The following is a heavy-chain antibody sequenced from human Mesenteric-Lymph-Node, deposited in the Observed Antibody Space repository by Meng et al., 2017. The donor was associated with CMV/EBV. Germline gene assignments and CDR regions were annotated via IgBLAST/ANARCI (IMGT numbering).Heavy chain of an antibody. CDR1: GYTFINYQ. V-gene: IGHV1-46*01. D-gene: IGHD4-23*01. Sequence: SGYTFINYQLRWVRQAPGQGLEWVAALSPSSGFTVYAQRFQGRVTMTGDTSTNIVYMELSSLTSDDTAVYYCVRQSGYGGNYYYFDYWGQGTLVTVSS. CDR2: LSPSSGFT. CDR3: VRQSGYGGNYYYFDY. J-gene: IGHJ4*02.